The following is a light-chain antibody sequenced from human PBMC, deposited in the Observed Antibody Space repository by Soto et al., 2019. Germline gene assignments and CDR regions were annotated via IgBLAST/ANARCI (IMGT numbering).Light chain of an antibody. J-gene: IGLJ2*01. Sequence: QSVLTQPPSASGIPGQTVTMSCSGSTSNIGTNTVTWYQQLPGSAPKVLIYVNNQRRSGVPDRFSGSKSGTSAFLAITGLQSEDEADYYCATWDDNLNGLVFGEGTKLTVL. V-gene: IGLV1-44*01. CDR3: ATWDDNLNGLV. CDR2: VNN. CDR1: TSNIGTNT.